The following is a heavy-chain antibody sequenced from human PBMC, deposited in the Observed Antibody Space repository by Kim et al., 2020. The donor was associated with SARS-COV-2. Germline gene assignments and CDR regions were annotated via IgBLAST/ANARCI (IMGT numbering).Heavy chain of an antibody. J-gene: IGHJ4*02. CDR2: IKSKTDGGTT. V-gene: IGHV3-15*01. D-gene: IGHD3-10*01. CDR1: GFTFSNAW. Sequence: GGSLRLSCAASGFTFSNAWMSWVRQAPGKGLEWVGRIKSKTDGGTTDYAAPVKGRFTISRDDSKNTLYLQMNSLKTEDTAVYYCTTRETYGSGSYGGVQDYWGQGTLVTVSS. CDR3: TTRETYGSGSYGGVQDY.